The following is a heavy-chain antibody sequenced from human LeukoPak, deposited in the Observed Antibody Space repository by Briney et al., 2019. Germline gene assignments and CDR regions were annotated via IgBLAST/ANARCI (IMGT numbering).Heavy chain of an antibody. V-gene: IGHV1-8*01. CDR1: GYSFNIYE. CDR2: VNPNSGDT. Sequence: GASVEVSCKTSGYSFNIYEINWVRQATGQGLEWMGWVNPNSGDTDYAQKFQGRLTMTRNTSISTAYMELSGLRLEDTAVCYCSRGPRFDPWGQGTQVTVSS. CDR3: SRGPRFDP. J-gene: IGHJ5*02.